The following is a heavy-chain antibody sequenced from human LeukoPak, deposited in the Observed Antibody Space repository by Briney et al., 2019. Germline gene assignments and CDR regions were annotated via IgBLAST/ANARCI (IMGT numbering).Heavy chain of an antibody. Sequence: PSGTLSLTCAVSGGSISSSNWWSWVRQPPGKGLEWIGEIYHSGSTNYNPSLKSRVTISVDTSKNQFSLKLSSVTAADTAVYYCARAHSSSWYEPTVDWFDPWGQGTLVTVSS. CDR3: ARAHSSSWYEPTVDWFDP. J-gene: IGHJ5*02. CDR1: GGSISSSNW. D-gene: IGHD6-13*01. CDR2: IYHSGST. V-gene: IGHV4-4*02.